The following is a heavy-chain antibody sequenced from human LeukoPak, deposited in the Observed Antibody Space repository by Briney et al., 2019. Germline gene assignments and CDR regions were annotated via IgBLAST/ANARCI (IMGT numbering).Heavy chain of an antibody. Sequence: GASVKVSCKASGYTFTSYGISWVRQAPGQGLEWMGWISAYNGNTNYAQKLQGRVTMTTDTSTSTAYMELRSLRSDDTAVYYCARFPTYYDFWSGFGAAFDIWGQGTMVTVSS. CDR1: GYTFTSYG. D-gene: IGHD3-3*01. V-gene: IGHV1-18*01. CDR2: ISAYNGNT. CDR3: ARFPTYYDFWSGFGAAFDI. J-gene: IGHJ3*02.